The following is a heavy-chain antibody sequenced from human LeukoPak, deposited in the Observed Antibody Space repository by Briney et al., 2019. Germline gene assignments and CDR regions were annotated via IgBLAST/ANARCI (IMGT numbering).Heavy chain of an antibody. Sequence: SETLSLTCTVSGGSISSSSYYWGWICQPPGKVLEWIGSIYYSGSTYYNPSLKSRVTISVDTSKNQFSLKLSSVTAADTAVYYCARQSYGALFDYWGQGTLVTVSS. V-gene: IGHV4-39*01. CDR3: ARQSYGALFDY. CDR2: IYYSGST. J-gene: IGHJ4*02. CDR1: GGSISSSSYY. D-gene: IGHD4/OR15-4a*01.